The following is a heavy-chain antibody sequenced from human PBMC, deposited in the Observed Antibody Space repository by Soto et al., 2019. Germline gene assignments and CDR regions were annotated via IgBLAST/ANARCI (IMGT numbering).Heavy chain of an antibody. CDR1: VGYTSTYY. V-gene: IGHV4-59*01. Sequence: PSETLGLICAFPVGYTSTYYWTSIRQLPGNGLDRIGYIYYSGSTNYNPTHNIRVTISVQTSKNQLSLKRSSVTAADTAVYYCTTTYQDCYYSSGNDAFDIWGQGTMV. J-gene: IGHJ3*02. D-gene: IGHD3-22*01. CDR2: IYYSGST. CDR3: TTTYQDCYYSSGNDAFDI.